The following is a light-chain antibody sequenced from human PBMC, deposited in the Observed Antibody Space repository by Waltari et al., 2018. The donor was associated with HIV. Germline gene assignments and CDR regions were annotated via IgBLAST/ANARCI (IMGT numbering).Light chain of an antibody. J-gene: IGKJ2*01. CDR1: QSVTSSS. Sequence: EIVLTQSPGTLSLSPGERATLSCRASQSVTSSSLAWYQQKPGQAPRLLIYGASSRATGIPDRFSGSGSGTDFTLTISRLEPEDFAVYYRQQYGGSPYTFGQGTKLEIK. CDR3: QQYGGSPYT. V-gene: IGKV3-20*01. CDR2: GAS.